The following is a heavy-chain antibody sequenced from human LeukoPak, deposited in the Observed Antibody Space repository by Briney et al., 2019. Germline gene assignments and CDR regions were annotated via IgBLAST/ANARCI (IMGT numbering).Heavy chain of an antibody. Sequence: AGASLRLSCAAAGFTFDDYGMSWVRQAPGKGLEWVSGINWNGGSTGYADSVKGRFTISRDNAKNSLYLQIKSLRAEDTALYYCARDCYSGYHSHDDYRGQGTLVTVSS. CDR3: ARDCYSGYHSHDDY. CDR1: GFTFDDYG. J-gene: IGHJ4*02. CDR2: INWNGGST. V-gene: IGHV3-20*04. D-gene: IGHD5-12*01.